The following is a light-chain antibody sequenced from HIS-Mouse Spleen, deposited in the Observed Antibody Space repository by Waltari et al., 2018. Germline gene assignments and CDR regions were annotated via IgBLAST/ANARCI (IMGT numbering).Light chain of an antibody. CDR3: YSTDSSGNHRV. CDR1: ALPKKY. V-gene: IGLV3-10*01. CDR2: EEG. J-gene: IGLJ2*01. Sequence: SYELTQPPSVSVSPGQTARITCSGDALPKKYAYWYQQKSGQAPVLVIYEEGKRPSGSPERFSGSSSGTMATLTISGAQVEDEADYYCYSTDSSGNHRVFGGGTKLTVL.